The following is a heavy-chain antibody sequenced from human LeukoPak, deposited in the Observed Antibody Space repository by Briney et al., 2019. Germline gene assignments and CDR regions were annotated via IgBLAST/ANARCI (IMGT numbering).Heavy chain of an antibody. V-gene: IGHV3-30-3*01. CDR2: ISYDGSNK. CDR3: ARGIAVAGITDY. D-gene: IGHD6-19*01. CDR1: GFTFSSYA. J-gene: IGHJ4*02. Sequence: GRSLRLSCAASGFTFSSYAMHWDRQAPGKGLEWVAVISYDGSNKYYADSVKGRFTISRDNSKNTLYLQMNSLRAEDTAVYYCARGIAVAGITDYWGQGTLVTVSS.